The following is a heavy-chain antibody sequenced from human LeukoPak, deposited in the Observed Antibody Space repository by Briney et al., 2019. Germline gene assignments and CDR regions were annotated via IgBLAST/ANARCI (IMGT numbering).Heavy chain of an antibody. CDR2: ISSSSSYI. Sequence: GGSLRLSCAASGFTFSSYSMNWVRQAPGKGLEWVSSISSSSSYIYYADSVKGRFTISRDNDKNSLYLQMNSLRAEDTAVYYCARDESIAVAGRGIDYWGQGTLVTVSS. CDR3: ARDESIAVAGRGIDY. V-gene: IGHV3-21*01. CDR1: GFTFSSYS. D-gene: IGHD6-19*01. J-gene: IGHJ4*02.